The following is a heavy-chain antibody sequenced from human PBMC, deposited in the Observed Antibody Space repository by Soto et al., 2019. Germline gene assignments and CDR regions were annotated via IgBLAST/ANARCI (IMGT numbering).Heavy chain of an antibody. D-gene: IGHD6-6*01. V-gene: IGHV3-23*01. CDR3: AREIAARPGNYYYYYGMDV. CDR1: GFTFSSYA. CDR2: ISGSGGST. Sequence: PGGSLRLSCAASGFTFSSYAMSWVRQAPGKGLEWVSAISGSGGSTYYADSVKGRFTISRDNSKNTLYLQMNSLRAEDTAVYYCAREIAARPGNYYYYYGMDVWGQGTTVTVSS. J-gene: IGHJ6*02.